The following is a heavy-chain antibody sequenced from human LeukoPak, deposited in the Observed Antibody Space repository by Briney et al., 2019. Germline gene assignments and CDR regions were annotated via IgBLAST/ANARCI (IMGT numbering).Heavy chain of an antibody. CDR3: ARHRVRPAAKPLKVYYFDY. D-gene: IGHD2-2*01. CDR1: GGSFSGYY. J-gene: IGHJ4*02. V-gene: IGHV4-34*01. CDR2: INHSGST. Sequence: PSETLSLTCAVYGGSFSGYYWSWIRQPPGKGLEWIGEINHSGSTNYNPSLKSRVTISVDTSKNQFSLKLSAVTAADTAVYYCARHRVRPAAKPLKVYYFDYWGQGTLVTVSS.